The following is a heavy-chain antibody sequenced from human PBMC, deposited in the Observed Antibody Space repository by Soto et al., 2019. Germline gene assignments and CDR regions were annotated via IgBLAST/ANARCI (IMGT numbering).Heavy chain of an antibody. CDR1: VFSLRTTGVG. J-gene: IGHJ3*02. D-gene: IGHD6-19*01. V-gene: IGHV2-5*02. CDR3: AHNPPQDSGAFDI. CDR2: LYWDDDN. Sequence: SGPTLVNPTQAPTLTCTFSVFSLRTTGVGVGWIRQPPGKALEWLALLYWDDDNRYNPSLKSRLTLTKDTSKSQVVLTLTNVDPADTATYYCAHNPPQDSGAFDIWGQGTMVTVSS.